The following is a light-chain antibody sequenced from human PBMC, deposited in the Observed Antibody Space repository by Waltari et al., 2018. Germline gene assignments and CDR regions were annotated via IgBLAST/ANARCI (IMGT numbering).Light chain of an antibody. CDR2: SNN. CDR3: ASWDDSLNGFWV. J-gene: IGLJ3*02. CDR1: SSNIGNNP. V-gene: IGLV1-44*01. Sequence: QSVLTQPPSASGTPGQRVTISCSGSSSNIGNNPVTWYQQFPGTAPKLLLYSNNQRPSGVPDRFSGSRSATSASLAISGLQSEDEADYYCASWDDSLNGFWVFGGGTKLTVL.